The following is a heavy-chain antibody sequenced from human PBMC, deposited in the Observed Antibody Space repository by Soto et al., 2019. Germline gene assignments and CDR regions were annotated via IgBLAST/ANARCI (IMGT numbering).Heavy chain of an antibody. CDR1: GFTFSSYG. CDR3: ARDIKRTGTPGRAFDI. Sequence: GGSLRLSCAASGFTFSSYGMHWVRQAPGKGLEWVAVIWYDGSNKYYADSVKGRFTISRDNSKNTLYLQMNSLRAEDTAVYYCARDIKRTGTPGRAFDIWGQGTMVTVS. CDR2: IWYDGSNK. J-gene: IGHJ3*02. D-gene: IGHD1-7*01. V-gene: IGHV3-33*01.